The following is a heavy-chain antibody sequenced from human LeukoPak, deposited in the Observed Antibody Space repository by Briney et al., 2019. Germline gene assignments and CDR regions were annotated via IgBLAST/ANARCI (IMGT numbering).Heavy chain of an antibody. Sequence: PSETLSLTCTVSGGSISSGGYYWSWIRQPPGKGLEWIGSIYYSGSTYYNPSLKSRVTISVDTSKNQFSLRLNSVTAADTAVYYCARTYKFLEDYWGQGTLVTVSS. CDR1: GGSISSGGYY. D-gene: IGHD1-14*01. CDR3: ARTYKFLEDY. V-gene: IGHV4-39*01. J-gene: IGHJ4*02. CDR2: IYYSGST.